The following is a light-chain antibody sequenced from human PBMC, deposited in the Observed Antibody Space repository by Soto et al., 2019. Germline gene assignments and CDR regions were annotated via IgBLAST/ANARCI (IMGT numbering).Light chain of an antibody. Sequence: IVMPQSPATLSVSPGERATLSCRASQSVSSNLAWYQQRPGQAPRLLIYGASTRATGIPARFSGSGSGTECTLTINSLQSEDFAVYYCQQYNNWPRTFGQGTKVDNK. CDR3: QQYNNWPRT. CDR2: GAS. V-gene: IGKV3-15*01. J-gene: IGKJ1*01. CDR1: QSVSSN.